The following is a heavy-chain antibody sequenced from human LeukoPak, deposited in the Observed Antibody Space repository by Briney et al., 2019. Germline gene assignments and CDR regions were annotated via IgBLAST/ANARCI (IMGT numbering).Heavy chain of an antibody. D-gene: IGHD2-15*01. CDR1: GFSISSDDC. J-gene: IGHJ5*02. V-gene: IGHV4-38-2*02. CDR2: ISNRGSP. Sequence: SEPLSLTCLVSGFSISSDDCWGWLRQPPGKGLEWIGSISNRGSPYYNPSLKSRVTMSVDTPNNHFSLRLSSVTAADTAVYYCVRDGGFYYTASPNSWFDPWGQGTLVTVSS. CDR3: VRDGGFYYTASPNSWFDP.